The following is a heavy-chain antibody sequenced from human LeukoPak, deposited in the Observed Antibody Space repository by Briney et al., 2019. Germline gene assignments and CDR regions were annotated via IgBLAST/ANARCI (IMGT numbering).Heavy chain of an antibody. D-gene: IGHD5-24*01. Sequence: GGPLRLSSADSGFTFRSCDMTWVRQAPGKGLEWVSVISGSGDTTYYADSVKGRFTISRDNSKNTLYLQMNSLRAEDTAVYFCARSRDGYKRFDSWGQGTLVTVSS. CDR1: GFTFRSCD. V-gene: IGHV3-23*01. J-gene: IGHJ4*02. CDR2: ISGSGDTT. CDR3: ARSRDGYKRFDS.